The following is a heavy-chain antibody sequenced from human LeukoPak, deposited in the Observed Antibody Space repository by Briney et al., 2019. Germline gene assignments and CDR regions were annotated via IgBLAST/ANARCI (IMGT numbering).Heavy chain of an antibody. V-gene: IGHV4-30-4*01. CDR3: ARERITMVRGLIIYEYGMDV. D-gene: IGHD3-10*01. CDR2: IYYSGNT. Sequence: KLSETLSLTCTVSGCSISSGDYRWSCIRQPPGKGLEWVVYIYYSGNTNYNPSLKSRVTISVYTSKDQFSLKLSCVTAADTAMYYCARERITMVRGLIIYEYGMDVWGQGTTVTVS. CDR1: GCSISSGDYR. J-gene: IGHJ6*02.